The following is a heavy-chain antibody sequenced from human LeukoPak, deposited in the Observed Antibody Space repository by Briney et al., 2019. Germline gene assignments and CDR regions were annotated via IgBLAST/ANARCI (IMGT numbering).Heavy chain of an antibody. V-gene: IGHV4-59*01. CDR3: AGTELGYCTVTGCPLES. D-gene: IGHD2-8*02. CDR1: GASLSSYF. J-gene: IGHJ4*02. CDR2: IYYDGYP. Sequence: SETLSLTCNVSGASLSSYFWSWIRQPPGKGLEWIGYIYYDGYPNYSPSLRSRITISVEKSKSQFSLNLRSVTAADTALYFCAGTELGYCTVTGCPLESWGQGTLVTVSS.